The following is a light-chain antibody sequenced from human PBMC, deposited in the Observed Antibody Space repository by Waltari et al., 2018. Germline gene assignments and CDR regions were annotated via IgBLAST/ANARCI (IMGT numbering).Light chain of an antibody. CDR1: QSVSRA. V-gene: IGKV3-20*01. Sequence: EIVLTQSPGTLSLSPGERATLSCRASQSVSRALAWYQQRPGQAPRLRIYGASSRATGIPDRFSGSGSGTDFSLTISRLEPEDFAVYYCQNYVRLPATFGQGTKVEIK. J-gene: IGKJ1*01. CDR3: QNYVRLPAT. CDR2: GAS.